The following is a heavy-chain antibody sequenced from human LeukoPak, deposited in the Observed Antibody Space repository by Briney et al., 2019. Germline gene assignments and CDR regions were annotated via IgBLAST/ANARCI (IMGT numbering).Heavy chain of an antibody. CDR2: INPNSGGT. D-gene: IGHD3-10*01. J-gene: IGHJ4*02. CDR3: AVLPLRGVIIVTDY. CDR1: GYTFTGYY. Sequence: ASVKVSCKASGYTFTGYYMHWVRQAPGQGLEWMGRINPNSGGTNYAQKFQGRATMTRDTSISTAYMELSRLRSDDTAVYYCAVLPLRGVIIVTDYWGQGTLVTVSS. V-gene: IGHV1-2*06.